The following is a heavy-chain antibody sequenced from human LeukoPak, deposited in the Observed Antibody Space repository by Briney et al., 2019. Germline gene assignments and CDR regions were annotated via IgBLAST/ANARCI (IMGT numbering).Heavy chain of an antibody. CDR2: IKQDGSEK. D-gene: IGHD3-9*01. Sequence: GGSLRLSCAASGFTFSSYWMSWVRQAPGKGLEWVASIKQDGSEKYYVDSVKGRFTISRDNSKNTLYLQMGSLRAEDMAVYYCARGRGILTGYGREYYFEYWGQGTLVTVSS. CDR1: GFTFSSYW. CDR3: ARGRGILTGYGREYYFEY. J-gene: IGHJ4*02. V-gene: IGHV3-7*01.